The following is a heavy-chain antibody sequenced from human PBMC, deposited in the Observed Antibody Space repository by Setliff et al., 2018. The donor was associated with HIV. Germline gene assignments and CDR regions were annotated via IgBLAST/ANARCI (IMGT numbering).Heavy chain of an antibody. J-gene: IGHJ4*02. Sequence: ASVKVSCKASGYIFTRYAMHWVRQAPGQSLEWMGWINGDTGNTRYSQEFQGRVTITRDTSASTAYMELSSLNSADMAVYYCARGGGDSSQFDHWGQGTLVTVSS. CDR2: INGDTGNT. CDR3: ARGGGDSSQFDH. CDR1: GYIFTRYA. D-gene: IGHD2-21*01. V-gene: IGHV1-3*03.